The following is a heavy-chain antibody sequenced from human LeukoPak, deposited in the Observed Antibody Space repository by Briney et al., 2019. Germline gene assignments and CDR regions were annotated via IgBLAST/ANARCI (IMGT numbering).Heavy chain of an antibody. CDR3: AKLSLVYSSSAADY. Sequence: TGRSLRLSCAASGFTFSSYAMHWVRQAPGKGLEWVAVISYDGSNKYYADSVKGRFTISRDNSKNTLYLQMDSLRAEDTAVYYCAKLSLVYSSSAADYWGQGTLVTVSS. J-gene: IGHJ4*02. CDR1: GFTFSSYA. CDR2: ISYDGSNK. V-gene: IGHV3-30-3*02. D-gene: IGHD6-6*01.